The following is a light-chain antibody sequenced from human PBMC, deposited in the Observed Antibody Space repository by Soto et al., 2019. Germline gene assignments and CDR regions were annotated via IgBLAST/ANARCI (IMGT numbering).Light chain of an antibody. J-gene: IGKJ5*01. V-gene: IGKV1-33*01. CDR1: QDITNY. CDR2: DAS. Sequence: DIQMTQSPSSLSASVGDRVTIICQASQDITNYLNWYQQKPGKAPKLLIYDASNLETGVPSRFSGSGSGTHFSFTISSLEPEDIATYYCQQFGNVPFTFGQGTRVEMK. CDR3: QQFGNVPFT.